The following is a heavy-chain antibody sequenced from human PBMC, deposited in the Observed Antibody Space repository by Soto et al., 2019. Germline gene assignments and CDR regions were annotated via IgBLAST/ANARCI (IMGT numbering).Heavy chain of an antibody. CDR2: IFYSGST. CDR1: GGSISGHY. D-gene: IGHD6-19*01. Sequence: QVQLQESGPGLVKPSGTLSLTCTVSGGSISGHYWIWIRQSPGKGLEWIGHIFYSGSTNYNPSLNSRVTLSVDTSKNQFSLRLSSVTAADTAVYFCARVGSSGWSPDYWGQGILVTVSS. V-gene: IGHV4-59*11. CDR3: ARVGSSGWSPDY. J-gene: IGHJ4*02.